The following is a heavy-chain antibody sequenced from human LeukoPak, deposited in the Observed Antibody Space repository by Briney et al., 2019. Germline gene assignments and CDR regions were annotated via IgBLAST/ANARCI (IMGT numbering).Heavy chain of an antibody. CDR3: AKAYYDSSGYSY. D-gene: IGHD3-22*01. Sequence: HSGGSLRLSCAASGFTFDDYAMHWVRQAPGKGLEWVSGISWNSGSIGYADSVKGRFTISRDNSNNTLYLQMNSLRAEDTAVYYCAKAYYDSSGYSYWGQGTLVTVSS. V-gene: IGHV3-9*01. J-gene: IGHJ4*02. CDR1: GFTFDDYA. CDR2: ISWNSGSI.